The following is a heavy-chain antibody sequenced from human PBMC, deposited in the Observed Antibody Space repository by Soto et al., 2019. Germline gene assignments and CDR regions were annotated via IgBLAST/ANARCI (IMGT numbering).Heavy chain of an antibody. CDR2: IYYTGRT. D-gene: IGHD1-26*01. CDR1: GVSISESSHY. CDR3: AGHRGIYWDWAFAF. J-gene: IGHJ4*02. Sequence: QLLLQESGPGLVKPSETLSLTCAVSGVSISESSHYWAWIRQPPGKGLEWTASIYYTGRTYYNPPVRSRLTISIAASRDQFPLNLRSVSAADMAFYYCAGHRGIYWDWAFAFGGLGTLVPVSS. V-gene: IGHV4-39*01.